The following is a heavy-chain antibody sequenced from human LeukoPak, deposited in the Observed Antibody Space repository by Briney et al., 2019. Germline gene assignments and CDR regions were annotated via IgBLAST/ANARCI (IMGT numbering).Heavy chain of an antibody. CDR1: GFTFSNFW. CDR2: IKQDETEK. V-gene: IGHV3-7*03. J-gene: IGHJ4*02. D-gene: IGHD3-22*01. CDR3: AKDLNRVTLTGMAPGRGIDY. Sequence: PGGSLRLSCTASGFTFSNFWMGWVRQAPGKGLEWVANIKQDETEKFYLGSVKGRFTISRDNSKNTLYLQMNSLRADDTAIYYCAKDLNRVTLTGMAPGRGIDYWGQGVLVTVSS.